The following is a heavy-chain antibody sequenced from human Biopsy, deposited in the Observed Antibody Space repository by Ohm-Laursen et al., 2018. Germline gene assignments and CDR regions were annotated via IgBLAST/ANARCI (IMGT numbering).Heavy chain of an antibody. CDR2: IKQSGDT. Sequence: SETLSLTCAVSGGSFNDYSWTWIRRSPGKGLEWIGEIKQSGDTKHNPSLKSRVTISADTSKNQFSLKLTSVTAADTALYFCARGVLVTKYITAWYGLATYPKPSGFEYRGMDVWGQGTTVTVSS. V-gene: IGHV4-34*01. CDR3: ARGVLVTKYITAWYGLATYPKPSGFEYRGMDV. J-gene: IGHJ6*02. CDR1: GGSFNDYS. D-gene: IGHD5-18*01.